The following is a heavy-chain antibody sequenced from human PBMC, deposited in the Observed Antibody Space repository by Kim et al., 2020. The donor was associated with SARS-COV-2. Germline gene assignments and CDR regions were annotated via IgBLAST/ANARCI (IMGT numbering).Heavy chain of an antibody. Sequence: GGSLRLSCAASGFTFSSYSMNWVRQAPGKGLEWVSSISSSSSYIYYADSVKGRFTISRDNAKNSLYLQMNSLRAEDTAVYYCARDPSAIAAALLDYWGQGTLVTVSS. CDR3: ARDPSAIAAALLDY. J-gene: IGHJ4*02. CDR2: ISSSSSYI. D-gene: IGHD6-13*01. CDR1: GFTFSSYS. V-gene: IGHV3-21*01.